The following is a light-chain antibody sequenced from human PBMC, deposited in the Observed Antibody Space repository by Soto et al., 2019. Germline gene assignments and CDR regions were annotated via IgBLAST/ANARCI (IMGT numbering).Light chain of an antibody. CDR1: QSVLYSSNNKNY. CDR3: QQYYNTPWT. Sequence: DIVMTHSPYSLAVSLGERATINCKSSQSVLYSSNNKNYLAWYQQKPGQPPKLLIYWASTRESGVPGRFSGSGSGTDFTLTISSLQAEDVAVYYCQQYYNTPWTFGQGSKVDVK. CDR2: WAS. J-gene: IGKJ1*01. V-gene: IGKV4-1*01.